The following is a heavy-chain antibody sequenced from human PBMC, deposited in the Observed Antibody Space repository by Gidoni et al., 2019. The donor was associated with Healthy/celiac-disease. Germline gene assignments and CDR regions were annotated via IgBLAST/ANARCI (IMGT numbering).Heavy chain of an antibody. D-gene: IGHD5-18*01. J-gene: IGHJ4*02. CDR2: INSDGSST. CDR3: ARDMDTAMVLTGFDY. Sequence: EVQLVESGGGLVQPGGSLRLSCAASGFTFSSYGMHWVRQAPGKGLVWVSRINSDGSSTSYADSVKGRFTISRDNAKNTLYLQMNSLRAEDTAVYYCARDMDTAMVLTGFDYWGQGTLVTVSS. CDR1: GFTFSSYG. V-gene: IGHV3-74*01.